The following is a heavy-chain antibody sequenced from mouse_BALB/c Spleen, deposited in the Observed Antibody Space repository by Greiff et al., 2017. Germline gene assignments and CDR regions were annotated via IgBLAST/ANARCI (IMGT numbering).Heavy chain of an antibody. V-gene: IGHV5-17*02. CDR1: GFTFSSFG. D-gene: IGHD2-1*01. J-gene: IGHJ3*01. CDR3: AREDGNYFSFAY. CDR2: ISSGSSTI. Sequence: EVKLVESGGGLVQPGGSRKLSCAASGFTFSSFGMHWVRQAPEKGLEWVAYISSGSSTIYYADTVKGRFTISRDNPKNNLYLQMSSLKSEDTAMYYCAREDGNYFSFAYWGQGTLVTVSA.